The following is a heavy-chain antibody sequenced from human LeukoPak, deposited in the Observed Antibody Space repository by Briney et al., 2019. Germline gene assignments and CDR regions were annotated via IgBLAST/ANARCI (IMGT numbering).Heavy chain of an antibody. Sequence: AGGSLRLSCAASGFTLSTYSMNWVRQAPGKGLEWVSYNSSSSSTIYYADSVKGRFTISRDNAKNSLYLQMNSLRAEDTAVYYCARGSTYYDSSGQVPFDYWGQGTLVTVSS. CDR2: NSSSSSTI. V-gene: IGHV3-48*01. CDR3: ARGSTYYDSSGQVPFDY. D-gene: IGHD3-22*01. J-gene: IGHJ4*02. CDR1: GFTLSTYS.